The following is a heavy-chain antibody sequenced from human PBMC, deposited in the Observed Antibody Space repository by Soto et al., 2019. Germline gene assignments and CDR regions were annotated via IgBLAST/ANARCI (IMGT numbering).Heavy chain of an antibody. CDR1: GFTFSSYA. D-gene: IGHD3-16*01. J-gene: IGHJ4*02. CDR3: TRRGDGSLIDY. V-gene: IGHV3-23*01. CDR2: ISGSGGST. Sequence: GGSLRLSCAASGFTFSSYAMSWVRQAPGKGLEWVSAISGSGGSTYYADSVKGRFTISRDNSKNTLYLQMNSLRAEDTAVYYCTRRGDGSLIDYWGQGTLVTVSS.